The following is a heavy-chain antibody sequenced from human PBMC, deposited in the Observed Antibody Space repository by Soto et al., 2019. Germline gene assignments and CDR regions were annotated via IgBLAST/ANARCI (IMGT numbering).Heavy chain of an antibody. CDR2: IYYSGST. Sequence: SETLSLTCTVSGGSISSSSYYWGWIRQPPGKGLEWIGSIYYSGSTYYNPSLKSRVTISVDTSKNQFSLKLSSVTAADTAVYYCARSHSNSYYYYYYMDVWGKGTTVTVSS. CDR1: GGSISSSSYY. CDR3: ARSHSNSYYYYYYMDV. V-gene: IGHV4-39*01. J-gene: IGHJ6*03. D-gene: IGHD4-4*01.